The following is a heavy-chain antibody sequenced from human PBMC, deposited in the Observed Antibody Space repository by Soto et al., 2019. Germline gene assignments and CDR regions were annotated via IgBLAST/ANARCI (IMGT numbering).Heavy chain of an antibody. D-gene: IGHD6-6*01. Sequence: PGGSLRLSCAASGFIFSDYYMSWVRQAPGRGLEWVSYISDSGAYTKYADSVKGRFTISRDSARNSLFLQTNSLRAEDTAVYYCAREKEDEGSSSLRVYYGMDAWGQGTMVTVSS. J-gene: IGHJ6*02. CDR2: ISDSGAYT. CDR1: GFIFSDYY. V-gene: IGHV3-11*06. CDR3: AREKEDEGSSSLRVYYGMDA.